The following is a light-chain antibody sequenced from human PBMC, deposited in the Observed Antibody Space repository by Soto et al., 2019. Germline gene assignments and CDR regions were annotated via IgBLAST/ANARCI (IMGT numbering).Light chain of an antibody. CDR2: EVS. Sequence: SALAQPASVSGSPGQSITISCTGTSSDVGDYKYVSWYQQHPGKAPKLVISEVSNRPSGISNRFSGSKSGNTASLTISGLQAEDEADYYCSSYTTISTYVFGTGTKVTVL. V-gene: IGLV2-14*01. CDR1: SSDVGDYKY. J-gene: IGLJ1*01. CDR3: SSYTTISTYV.